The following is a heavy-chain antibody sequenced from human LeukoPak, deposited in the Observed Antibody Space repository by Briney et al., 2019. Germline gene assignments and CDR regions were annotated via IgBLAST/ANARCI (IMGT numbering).Heavy chain of an antibody. CDR1: GGTFSSYA. V-gene: IGHV1-69*06. J-gene: IGHJ4*02. Sequence: SVTVSCKASGGTFSSYAISWVRQAPGQGLEWMGGIIPIFGTANYAQKFQGRVTITADKSTSTAYMELSSLRSEDTAVYYCASWEPQASDYWGQGTLVTVSS. CDR2: IIPIFGTA. D-gene: IGHD1-26*01. CDR3: ASWEPQASDY.